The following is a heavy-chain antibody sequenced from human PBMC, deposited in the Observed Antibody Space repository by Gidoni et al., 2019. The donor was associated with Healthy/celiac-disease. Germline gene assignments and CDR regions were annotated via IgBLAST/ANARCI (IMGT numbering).Heavy chain of an antibody. Sequence: QVQLVESGGGVVQPGRSLRLSCAASGFTFSSYGMHWVRQAPGKGLEWVAVIWYDGSNKYYADSVKGRFTIARDNSKNTLYLQMNSLRAEDTAVYYCARAAGPYYYDYGMDVWGQGTTVTVSS. CDR2: IWYDGSNK. J-gene: IGHJ6*02. V-gene: IGHV3-33*01. CDR1: GFTFSSYG. CDR3: ARAAGPYYYDYGMDV.